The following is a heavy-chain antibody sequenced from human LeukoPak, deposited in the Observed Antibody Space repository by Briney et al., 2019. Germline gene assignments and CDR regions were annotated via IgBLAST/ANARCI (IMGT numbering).Heavy chain of an antibody. CDR1: GDSVSSNSAA. CDR2: TYYRSKWYN. Sequence: SQTLSLTCAISGDSVSSNSAAWNWIGQSPSRGLEWLGRTYYRSKWYNDYAISVRSRITITPDTSKNQFSLQLKSVTPEDTAMYYCASHRSDYGDYLAAFDIWGQGTMVTVPS. J-gene: IGHJ3*02. D-gene: IGHD4-17*01. CDR3: ASHRSDYGDYLAAFDI. V-gene: IGHV6-1*01.